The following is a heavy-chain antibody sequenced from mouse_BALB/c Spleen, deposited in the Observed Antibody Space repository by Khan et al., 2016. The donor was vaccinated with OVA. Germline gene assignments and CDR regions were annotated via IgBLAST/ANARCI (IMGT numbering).Heavy chain of an antibody. J-gene: IGHJ3*01. Sequence: VQLKESGPELVKPGASVKMSCKASGYTFTAYVMQWVKQKPGQGLEWIGYIYPFNDDTKYNEKFKGKATLTSDKSSSTAYMELSSLTSDDSAVYCCAKSEGYDGWFAYWGQGTLVTVSA. CDR1: GYTFTAYV. CDR3: AKSEGYDGWFAY. V-gene: IGHV1S136*01. CDR2: IYPFNDDT. D-gene: IGHD2-3*01.